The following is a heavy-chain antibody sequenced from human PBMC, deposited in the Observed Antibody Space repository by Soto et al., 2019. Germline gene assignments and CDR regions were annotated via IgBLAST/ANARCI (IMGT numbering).Heavy chain of an antibody. CDR1: GGSISSYY. Sequence: SETLSLTCTVSGGSISSYYWSWIRQPPGKGLEWIGYIYYSGSTNYNPSLKSRITISVDTSKNQFSLKLSSVTAADTAVYYCARNGGNFQYNWFDPWGQGTLVTVSS. D-gene: IGHD2-21*02. V-gene: IGHV4-59*01. CDR3: ARNGGNFQYNWFDP. CDR2: IYYSGST. J-gene: IGHJ5*02.